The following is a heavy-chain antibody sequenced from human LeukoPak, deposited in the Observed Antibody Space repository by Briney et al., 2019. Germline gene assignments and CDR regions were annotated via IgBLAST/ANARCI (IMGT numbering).Heavy chain of an antibody. CDR3: ARDQPVRSIVVVPAAMGDDYYYGMDV. V-gene: IGHV1-69*13. CDR1: GGTFSSYA. CDR2: IIPIFGTA. Sequence: SVTLSCKASGGTFSSYAISWVRHAPGQGLEWMGGIIPIFGTANYAQKFQGRVTITADESTSTAYMELSSLRSEDTAVYYCARDQPVRSIVVVPAAMGDDYYYGMDVWGKGTTVTVSS. J-gene: IGHJ6*04. D-gene: IGHD2-2*01.